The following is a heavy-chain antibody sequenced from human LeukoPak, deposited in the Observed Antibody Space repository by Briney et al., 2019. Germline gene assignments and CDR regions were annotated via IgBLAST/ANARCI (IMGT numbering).Heavy chain of an antibody. D-gene: IGHD2-15*01. Sequence: SETLSLTCTVSGGSISSYYWSWIRQPAGKGLEWIGRIYTSGSTNYNPSLKSRVTMSVDTSKNQFSLKLSSVTAADTAVYYCARDSCSGGSCYHDYWGQGTLVTVSS. J-gene: IGHJ4*02. CDR2: IYTSGST. CDR1: GGSISSYY. CDR3: ARDSCSGGSCYHDY. V-gene: IGHV4-4*07.